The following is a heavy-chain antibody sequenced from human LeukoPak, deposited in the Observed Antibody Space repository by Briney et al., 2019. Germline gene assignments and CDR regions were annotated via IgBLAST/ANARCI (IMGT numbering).Heavy chain of an antibody. CDR1: GLSFSDYY. V-gene: IGHV3-11*03. Sequence: PGGSLRLSCAASGLSFSDYYMSWIRQAPGKGLEWVSYISTGSTYTNYAESVTGRFTISRDNAKNSLYLQMNSLRAEDTAVYYCATRALQYSSAWYYFDYWGLGTLVTVSS. CDR2: ISTGSTYT. CDR3: ATRALQYSSAWYYFDY. J-gene: IGHJ4*02. D-gene: IGHD6-13*01.